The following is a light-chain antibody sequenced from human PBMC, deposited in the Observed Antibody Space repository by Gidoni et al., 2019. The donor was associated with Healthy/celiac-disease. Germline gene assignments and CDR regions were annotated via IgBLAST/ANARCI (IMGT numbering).Light chain of an antibody. CDR3: QQSGSTPRT. CDR1: QSVSSSY. Sequence: VLTQSPGTLSSSPGERATISCRASQSVSSSYLAWYQQKPGQAPRLLIYGASSRATGIPDRFSGSGSGTDFTLTISRLEPEDFAVYYCQQSGSTPRTFGQGTKVEIK. V-gene: IGKV3-20*01. J-gene: IGKJ1*01. CDR2: GAS.